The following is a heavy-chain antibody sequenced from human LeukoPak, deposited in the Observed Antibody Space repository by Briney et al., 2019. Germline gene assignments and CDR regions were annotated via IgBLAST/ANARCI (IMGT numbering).Heavy chain of an antibody. CDR3: ARDGPGYSFDY. V-gene: IGHV3-23*01. CDR2: ITASGGT. CDR1: GFTFSSYA. D-gene: IGHD5-18*01. J-gene: IGHJ4*02. Sequence: GGSLRLSCAASGFTFSSYAMSWVRQAPGKGLEWVSTITASGGTYYADSLKGRFTISRDTSKNTLYLQMNSLRAEDTAIYYCARDGPGYSFDYWGQGTLVTVSS.